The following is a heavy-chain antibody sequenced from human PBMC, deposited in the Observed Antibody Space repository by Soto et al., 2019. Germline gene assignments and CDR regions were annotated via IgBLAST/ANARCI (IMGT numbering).Heavy chain of an antibody. V-gene: IGHV3-23*01. J-gene: IGHJ5*02. Sequence: SLRLSCAASGFIFENFGMSWVRQAPGKGLEWISSISGSGFKKYYADSVKGRFTISRDNSKSTVYLELNNLSAEDTAVYHCAKNQGVELVPLATVDWFDPWGQGSVVTVSS. CDR3: AKNQGVELVPLATVDWFDP. CDR2: ISGSGFKK. D-gene: IGHD1-26*01. CDR1: GFIFENFG.